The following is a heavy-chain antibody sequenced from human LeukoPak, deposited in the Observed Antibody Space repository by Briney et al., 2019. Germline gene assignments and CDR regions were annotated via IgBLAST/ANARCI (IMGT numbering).Heavy chain of an antibody. D-gene: IGHD4-11*01. Sequence: SETLSLTCTVSDDSITMYYWTWIRQPPGKGLEWIGYVYHTGSTKFNPSLNGRVSISRDTSNNFFSLRLRSVTAADTAVYFCARGRVSSSTLYSTYYYFFYMDFWGKGTTVTVSS. CDR3: ARGRVSSSTLYSTYYYFFYMDF. J-gene: IGHJ6*03. CDR2: VYHTGST. CDR1: DDSITMYY. V-gene: IGHV4-59*01.